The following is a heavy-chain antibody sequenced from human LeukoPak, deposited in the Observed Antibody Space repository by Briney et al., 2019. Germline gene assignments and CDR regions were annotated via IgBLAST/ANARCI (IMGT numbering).Heavy chain of an antibody. V-gene: IGHV1-2*02. CDR3: ARGGGDIVVVVAGSAFDI. Sequence: GASVKVSCKASGYTFTGYYMHWVRQAPGQGLEWMGWINPNSGGANYAQKFQGRVTMTRDTSISTAYMELSRLRSDDTAVYYCARGGGDIVVVVAGSAFDIWGQGTMVTVSS. J-gene: IGHJ3*02. D-gene: IGHD2-15*01. CDR2: INPNSGGA. CDR1: GYTFTGYY.